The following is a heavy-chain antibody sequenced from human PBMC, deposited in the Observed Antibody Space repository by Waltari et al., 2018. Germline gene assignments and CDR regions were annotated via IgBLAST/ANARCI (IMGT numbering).Heavy chain of an antibody. CDR3: LKKNDEVYDRNGLVYDAFDV. D-gene: IGHD3-22*01. CDR1: GFTFDDYA. Sequence: EVQLVESGGGLVHPGRSLRLSCAASGFTFDDYAMHWVRQAPGKGLEWVAGINWNSESIGYGDSVKGRFTISRDNARNSLYLQMNSLTTEDTAVYYCLKKNDEVYDRNGLVYDAFDVWGQGTMVTVST. J-gene: IGHJ3*01. V-gene: IGHV3-9*01. CDR2: INWNSESI.